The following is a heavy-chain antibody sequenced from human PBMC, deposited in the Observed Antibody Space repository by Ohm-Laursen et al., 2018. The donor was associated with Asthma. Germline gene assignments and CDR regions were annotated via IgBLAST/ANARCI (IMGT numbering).Heavy chain of an antibody. Sequence: SLRLSCAASGFTFSSYGMHWVRQAPGKGLEWVAVISYDGSNKYYADSVKGRFTISRDNSKNTLYLEMNSLRAEDTAVYYCAREWITIFGVVKSYGMDVWGQGTTVTVSS. J-gene: IGHJ6*02. CDR2: ISYDGSNK. D-gene: IGHD3-3*01. V-gene: IGHV3-30*03. CDR1: GFTFSSYG. CDR3: AREWITIFGVVKSYGMDV.